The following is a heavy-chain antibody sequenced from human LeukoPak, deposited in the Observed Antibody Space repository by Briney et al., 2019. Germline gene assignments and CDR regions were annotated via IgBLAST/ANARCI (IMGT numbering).Heavy chain of an antibody. J-gene: IGHJ4*02. Sequence: PGGSLRLSCVASGFTFDDYAMHWVRQAPGKGLEWVSGISWNSGSIGYADSVKGRFTISRDNAKNSLYLQMNSLRAEDTALYYCAKGGYCSSTSCYQDYWGQGTLVTVSS. CDR3: AKGGYCSSTSCYQDY. V-gene: IGHV3-9*01. CDR2: ISWNSGSI. D-gene: IGHD2-2*01. CDR1: GFTFDDYA.